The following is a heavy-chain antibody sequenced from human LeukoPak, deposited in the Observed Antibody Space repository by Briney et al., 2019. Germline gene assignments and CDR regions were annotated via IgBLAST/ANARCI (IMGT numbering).Heavy chain of an antibody. V-gene: IGHV3-21*01. Sequence: PGGSLRLSCAASGFTFSSYSMKWVRQAPGKGLEWVSSIRSNSSYIYYADSVKGRFTISRDNSKNTLYLQMNSLRAEDTAVYYCTKEGLPSGSSWSAWFDPWGQGTLVTVSS. D-gene: IGHD3-10*01. CDR1: GFTFSSYS. CDR2: IRSNSSYI. CDR3: TKEGLPSGSSWSAWFDP. J-gene: IGHJ5*02.